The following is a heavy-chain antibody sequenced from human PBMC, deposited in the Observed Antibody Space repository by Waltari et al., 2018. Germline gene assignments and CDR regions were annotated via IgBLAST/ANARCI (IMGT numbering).Heavy chain of an antibody. Sequence: QLQLQESGPRLVKSSETLSLTCSVSGGSISRSNYYWCWIRQPPGTGLEWIGTVYYSGSNYYNPSLKSRVTISVDTSKNQFSLKLSSVTAADTAVYYCARRNDYGGFDYWGQGTLVTVSS. CDR3: ARRNDYGGFDY. CDR1: GGSISRSNYY. V-gene: IGHV4-39*07. J-gene: IGHJ4*02. CDR2: VYYSGSN. D-gene: IGHD4-17*01.